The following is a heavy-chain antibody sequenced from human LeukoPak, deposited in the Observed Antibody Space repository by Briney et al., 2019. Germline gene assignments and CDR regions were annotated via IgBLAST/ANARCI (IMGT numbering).Heavy chain of an antibody. J-gene: IGHJ4*02. D-gene: IGHD3-3*01. V-gene: IGHV3-11*04. CDR3: ARMNTILGVPSYDY. Sequence: PGGSLRLSCAASGFSVSDYYMSWIRQAPGKGLEQVSYISSSGNTIYYADSVKGRFTISRDAAENSLHLQMNSLRAADTAVYYCARMNTILGVPSYDYWGQGALVTVSS. CDR1: GFSVSDYY. CDR2: ISSSGNTI.